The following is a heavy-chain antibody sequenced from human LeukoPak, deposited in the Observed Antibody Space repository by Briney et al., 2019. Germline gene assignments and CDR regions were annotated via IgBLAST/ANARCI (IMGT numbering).Heavy chain of an antibody. CDR3: AKVAAAAILNFFDY. J-gene: IGHJ4*02. CDR1: GFTFSNYV. Sequence: GGSLRLSCAASGFTFSNYVMSWVRQAPGKGLEWVSAIHGSGGSTFYADPVKGRFTISRDNSNNTLYLQMNGLRAEDTAVYYCAKVAAAAILNFFDYWGQGTLVTVSS. V-gene: IGHV3-23*01. D-gene: IGHD2-2*02. CDR2: IHGSGGST.